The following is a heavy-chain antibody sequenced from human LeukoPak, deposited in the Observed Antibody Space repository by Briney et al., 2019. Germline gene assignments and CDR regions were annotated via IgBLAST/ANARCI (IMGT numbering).Heavy chain of an antibody. J-gene: IGHJ2*01. CDR1: GGSISSSSYY. D-gene: IGHD2/OR15-2a*01. V-gene: IGHV4-39*01. Sequence: SETLSLTCTVSGGSISSSSYYWGWIRQPPGKGLEWIGSIYYSGSTYYNPSLKGRVTISVDTSKNQFSLKLSSVTAADTAVYYCARAFRARYFDLWGRGTLVTVSS. CDR2: IYYSGST. CDR3: ARAFRARYFDL.